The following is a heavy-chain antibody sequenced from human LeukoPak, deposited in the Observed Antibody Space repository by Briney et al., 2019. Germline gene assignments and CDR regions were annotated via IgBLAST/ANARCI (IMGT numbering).Heavy chain of an antibody. D-gene: IGHD3-3*01. V-gene: IGHV3-66*01. CDR1: GFTVSSNY. CDR3: ARYNYDFWSGYFDY. Sequence: GGSLRLSCAASGFTVSSNYMGWVRQAPGKGLEWVSVIYSGGSTYYADSVKGRFTISRDNSKNTLYPQMNSLRAEDTAVYYCARYNYDFWSGYFDYWGQGTLVTVSS. J-gene: IGHJ4*02. CDR2: IYSGGST.